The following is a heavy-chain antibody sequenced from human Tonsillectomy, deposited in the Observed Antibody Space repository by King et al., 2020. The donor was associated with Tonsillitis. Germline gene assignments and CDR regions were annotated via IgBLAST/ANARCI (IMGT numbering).Heavy chain of an antibody. CDR3: ARGGDSAYDFAFDI. D-gene: IGHD5-12*01. V-gene: IGHV3-33*05. CDR1: GFTFSSYG. CDR2: ISYDGSNK. J-gene: IGHJ3*02. Sequence: QVQLVESGGGVVQPGRSLRLSCAASGFTFSSYGLHWVRQAPGKGLEWVAVISYDGSNKYYADSVKGRFTISRDNSKNTLYLQMNSLRAEDTAVYYCARGGDSAYDFAFDIWGHGTMVTVSS.